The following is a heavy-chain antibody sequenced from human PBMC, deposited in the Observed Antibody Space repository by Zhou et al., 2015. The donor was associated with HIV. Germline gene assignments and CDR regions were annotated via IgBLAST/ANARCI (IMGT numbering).Heavy chain of an antibody. CDR1: GFTFGDHA. CDR2: ITSTSYSETT. Sequence: EVQLVESGGGLVQPGRSLRLSCTASGFTFGDHALSWFRQAPGKGLEWVGFITSTSYSETTEYAASVRGRFTISRDNSKSIAYLQMNSLKTEDTAVYYCTRDWAHITYYAFDMWGQGTMVTVSS. J-gene: IGHJ3*02. CDR3: TRDWAHITYYAFDM. D-gene: IGHD3-10*01. V-gene: IGHV3-49*03.